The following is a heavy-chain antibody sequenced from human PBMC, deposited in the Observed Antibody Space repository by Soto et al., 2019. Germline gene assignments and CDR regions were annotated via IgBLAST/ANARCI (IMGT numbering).Heavy chain of an antibody. Sequence: SETLSLTCTVSGGSISSYYWSWIRQPPGKGLEGIGYIYYSGSTNYNPSLKRRVTISVDTSKNQFSLKLSSVTAADTAVYYCARGPVDIVATFGPNSNWFAPWGQGTLVPVSS. D-gene: IGHD5-12*01. J-gene: IGHJ5*02. CDR1: GGSISSYY. CDR2: IYYSGST. CDR3: ARGPVDIVATFGPNSNWFAP. V-gene: IGHV4-59*01.